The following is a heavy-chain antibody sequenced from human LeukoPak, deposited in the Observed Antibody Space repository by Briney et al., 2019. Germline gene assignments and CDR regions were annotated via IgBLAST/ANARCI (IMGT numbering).Heavy chain of an antibody. Sequence: PSETLSLTCTVSGGSISSSNYYWGWIRQPPGKGLEWIGSIYYSGSTYYNASLKSRVTISVDTSKKQFSLTLTSVTAADTAVYYCASRGYTYGPLDWGQATLVSVSS. J-gene: IGHJ4*02. V-gene: IGHV4-39*01. CDR3: ASRGYTYGPLD. CDR1: GGSISSSNYY. D-gene: IGHD5-18*01. CDR2: IYYSGST.